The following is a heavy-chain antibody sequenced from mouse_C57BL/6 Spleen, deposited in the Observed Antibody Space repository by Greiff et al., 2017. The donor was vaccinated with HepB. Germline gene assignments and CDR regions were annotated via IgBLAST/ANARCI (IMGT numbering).Heavy chain of an antibody. J-gene: IGHJ4*01. V-gene: IGHV1-55*01. Sequence: QVQLKQPGAELVKPGASVKMSCKASGYTFTSYWITWVKQRPGQGLEGIGDIYPGSGSTNYNEKFKSKATLTVDTSSSTAYMQLSSLTSEDSAVYYCARYYGSSYDAMDYWGQGTSVTVSS. D-gene: IGHD1-1*01. CDR1: GYTFTSYW. CDR2: IYPGSGST. CDR3: ARYYGSSYDAMDY.